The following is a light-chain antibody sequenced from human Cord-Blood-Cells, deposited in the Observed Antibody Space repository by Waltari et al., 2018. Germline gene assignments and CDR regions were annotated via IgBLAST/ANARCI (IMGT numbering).Light chain of an antibody. CDR3: CSYAGSSTV. CDR2: EGS. CDR1: SSDVGSYNL. Sequence: QSALTQPASVSGSPGQSITISCPGTSSDVGSYNLVSWYQQHPGKAPKLMIYEGSTRPSGVSNRFSGSKSGNTASLTISGLQAEDEADYYCCSYAGSSTVFGGGTKLTVL. J-gene: IGLJ2*01. V-gene: IGLV2-23*01.